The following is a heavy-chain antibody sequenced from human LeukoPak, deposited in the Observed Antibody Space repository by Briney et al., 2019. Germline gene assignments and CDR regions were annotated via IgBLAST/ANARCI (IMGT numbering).Heavy chain of an antibody. Sequence: GASVKVSCKASGYTFTSHWMHWVRQAPGQGLEWMGVINPSGGTTHYSPNFHGRITMTTDTSTSTDYMEPSSLGSEDTAVYYCARDFSRYDIASWFDPWGEGSLVTASS. J-gene: IGHJ5*02. V-gene: IGHV1-46*01. CDR2: INPSGGTT. CDR1: GYTFTSHW. CDR3: ARDFSRYDIASWFDP. D-gene: IGHD2/OR15-2a*01.